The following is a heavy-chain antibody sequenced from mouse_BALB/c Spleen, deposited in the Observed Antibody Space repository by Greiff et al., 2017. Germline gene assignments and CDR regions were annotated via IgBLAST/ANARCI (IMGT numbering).Heavy chain of an antibody. Sequence: EVMLVESGGGLVQPGGSLKLSCAASGFTFSSYTMSWVRQTPEKRLEWVAYISNGGGSTYYPDTVKGRFTISRDNAKNTLYLQMSSLKSEDTAMYYCARHLYGEDAMDYWGQGTSVTVSS. CDR3: ARHLYGEDAMDY. J-gene: IGHJ4*01. V-gene: IGHV5-12-2*01. CDR1: GFTFSSYT. CDR2: ISNGGGST. D-gene: IGHD1-1*01.